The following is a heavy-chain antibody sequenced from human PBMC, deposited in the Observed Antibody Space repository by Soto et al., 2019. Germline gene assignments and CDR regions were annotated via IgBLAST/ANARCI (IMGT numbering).Heavy chain of an antibody. CDR3: VRVGVGIGNRFDS. CDR1: NGSISGFY. CDR2: IHYSGRT. J-gene: IGHJ4*02. Sequence: TETLSLTCSVSNGSISGFYWTWIRQPPGKILEWIGYIHYSGRTDYNPSLTSRATMSVDTSKNQFSLNLKSITAADTAVYYFVRVGVGIGNRFDSWGRGTLVTVSS. V-gene: IGHV4-59*12. D-gene: IGHD1-26*01.